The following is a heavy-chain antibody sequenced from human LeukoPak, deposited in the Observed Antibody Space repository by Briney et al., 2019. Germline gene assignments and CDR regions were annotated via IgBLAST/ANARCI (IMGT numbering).Heavy chain of an antibody. Sequence: PSETLSLTCAVYGGSFSGYYWSWIRQPPGKGLEWIGEINQSGSTNYNPSLKSRVTLSLDTSKNQFSLKLSSVTAADTAVYYCARGLVGGYQLLRRGGYGDYDYWGQGTLVTGSS. D-gene: IGHD4-17*01. V-gene: IGHV4-34*01. CDR3: ARGLVGGYQLLRRGGYGDYDY. J-gene: IGHJ4*02. CDR1: GGSFSGYY. CDR2: INQSGST.